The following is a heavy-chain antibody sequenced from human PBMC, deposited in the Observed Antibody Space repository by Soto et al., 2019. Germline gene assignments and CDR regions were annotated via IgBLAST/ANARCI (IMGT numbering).Heavy chain of an antibody. Sequence: EVQLVESGGDLVQRGGSLRLSCVASGFTFSVYSMNWVRQAPGKGLEWFSYITSDTKTIKYADSVKGRFTISRDNAKLSVYLQMNSLRDEDTAVYYCARSVEGHFDYWGQGTVVTVSS. V-gene: IGHV3-48*02. CDR3: ARSVEGHFDY. D-gene: IGHD6-19*01. J-gene: IGHJ4*02. CDR2: ITSDTKTI. CDR1: GFTFSVYS.